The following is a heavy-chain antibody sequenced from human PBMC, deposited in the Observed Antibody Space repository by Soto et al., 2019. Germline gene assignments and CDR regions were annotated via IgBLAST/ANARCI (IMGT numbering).Heavy chain of an antibody. CDR1: GGSISSSSYY. D-gene: IGHD2-15*01. CDR2: IYYSGST. CDR3: ARRFCSGGSCPLWYYFDY. J-gene: IGHJ4*02. V-gene: IGHV4-39*01. Sequence: SETLSLTCTVSGGSISSSSYYWGWIRQPPGKGLEWIGSIYYSGSTYYNPSLKSRVTISVDTSKNQFSLKLISVTAADTAVYYCARRFCSGGSCPLWYYFDYWGRGTLVTVS.